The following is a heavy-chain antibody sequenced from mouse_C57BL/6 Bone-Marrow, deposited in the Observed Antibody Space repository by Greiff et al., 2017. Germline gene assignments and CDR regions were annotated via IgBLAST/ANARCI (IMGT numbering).Heavy chain of an antibody. Sequence: VQLQQPGAELVKPGASVKMSCKASGYTFTTYPIEWMKQNHGQSLEWIGNFHPYNDDTKYNEKFKGKATLTVEKSSNTVYLELSRLTSDDSAVXYSARSSTFFYYFDYGGKGTAHTVSS. D-gene: IGHD5-1*01. CDR3: ARSSTFFYYFDY. CDR2: FHPYNDDT. V-gene: IGHV1-47*01. J-gene: IGHJ2*01. CDR1: GYTFTTYP.